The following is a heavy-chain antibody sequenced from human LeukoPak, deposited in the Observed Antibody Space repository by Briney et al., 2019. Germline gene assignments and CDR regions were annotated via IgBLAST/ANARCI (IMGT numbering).Heavy chain of an antibody. CDR1: GGSFSGYY. J-gene: IGHJ4*02. CDR2: INHSGST. CDR3: ARRKRYFDWLPFDY. Sequence: SETLSLTCAVYGGSFSGYYWSWIRQPPGKGLDWIGEINHSGSTNYHPSLKSRVTISVDTSKNQFSLKLSSVTAAETAVYYCARRKRYFDWLPFDYWGQGTLVTVSS. D-gene: IGHD3-9*01. V-gene: IGHV4-34*01.